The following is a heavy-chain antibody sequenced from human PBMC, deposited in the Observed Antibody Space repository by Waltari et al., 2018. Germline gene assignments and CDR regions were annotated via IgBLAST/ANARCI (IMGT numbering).Heavy chain of an antibody. V-gene: IGHV3-30-3*01. D-gene: IGHD1-26*01. CDR1: GFTFSSYA. CDR2: ISYDGSNK. CDR3: ARDQASGSYYGMDV. Sequence: QVQLVESGGGVVQPGRSLRLSCAASGFTFSSYAMHWVRQAPGKGLEWVAVISYDGSNKYYADSVKGRFTISRDNSKNTLYLQMNSLRAEDTAVYYCARDQASGSYYGMDVWGQGTTVTVSS. J-gene: IGHJ6*02.